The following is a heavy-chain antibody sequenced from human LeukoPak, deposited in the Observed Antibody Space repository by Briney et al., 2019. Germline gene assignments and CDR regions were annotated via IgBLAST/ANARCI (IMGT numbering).Heavy chain of an antibody. V-gene: IGHV3-30*02. CDR1: GFTFSSYG. CDR2: IRYDGSNK. Sequence: GGSLRLSCAASGFTFSSYGMHWVRQAPGKGLEWVAFIRYDGSNKYYADSVKGRFTISRDNSKNTLYLQMNSLRAEDTAVYYCARDQLYGFNWYFDLWGRGTLVTVSS. CDR3: ARDQLYGFNWYFDL. J-gene: IGHJ2*01. D-gene: IGHD3-10*01.